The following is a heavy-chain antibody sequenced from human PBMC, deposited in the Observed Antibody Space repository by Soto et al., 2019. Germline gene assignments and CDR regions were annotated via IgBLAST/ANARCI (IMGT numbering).Heavy chain of an antibody. CDR2: ISSSSSYI. D-gene: IGHD3-3*01. J-gene: IGHJ4*02. CDR3: ASHYDMWSGYLSPVDY. CDR1: GFTFSSYS. V-gene: IGHV3-21*04. Sequence: GGSLRLSCAASGFTFSSYSMNWVRQAPGKGLEWVSSISSSSSYIYYADSVKGRFTITRDNAKNSLYLEMNSLRDEDTAVYYCASHYDMWSGYLSPVDYWGQGTLVTVSS.